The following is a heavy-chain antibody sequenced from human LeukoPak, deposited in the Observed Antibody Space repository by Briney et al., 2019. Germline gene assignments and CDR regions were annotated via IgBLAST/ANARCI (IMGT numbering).Heavy chain of an antibody. CDR3: ARDWGVSARPGYMDV. D-gene: IGHD6-6*01. J-gene: IGHJ6*03. Sequence: SETLSLTCAVYGGSFSNYYWSWIRQPPGKGLEWIGEINDSGNTNYNPSLKSRVTISVDTSKNQFSLRLSSVTAADTAVYYCARDWGVSARPGYMDVWGKGTTVTVSS. V-gene: IGHV4-34*01. CDR1: GGSFSNYY. CDR2: INDSGNT.